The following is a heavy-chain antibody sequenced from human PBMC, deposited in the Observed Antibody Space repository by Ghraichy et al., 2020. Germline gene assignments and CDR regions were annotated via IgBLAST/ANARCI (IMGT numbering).Heavy chain of an antibody. CDR1: GFTFNNYA. J-gene: IGHJ4*02. Sequence: LSLTCAASGFTFNNYAMTWVRQAPGKRLEWVSGISGSGDRTYYTDSVKGRFTISRDNSKNTLFLQMSNLRAEDTAVYYCAKVSTLIIMRGVMSFDSWGQGTLVSVS. CDR3: AKVSTLIIMRGVMSFDS. V-gene: IGHV3-23*01. CDR2: ISGSGDRT. D-gene: IGHD3-16*01.